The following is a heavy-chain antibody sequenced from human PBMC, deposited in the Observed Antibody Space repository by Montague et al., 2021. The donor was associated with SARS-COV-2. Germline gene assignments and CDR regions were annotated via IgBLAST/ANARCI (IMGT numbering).Heavy chain of an antibody. J-gene: IGHJ5*02. CDR2: IYYSGST. CDR1: GGSISSTSYY. Sequence: SETLSLTCTVSGGSISSTSYYWGWIRQPPGKGLEWIGSIYYSGSTYYNPSLKSRVTISVDTSKTHFSLKLSSVTAADTAVYYCVRQPGQWLPREWFWFDPWGQGTLVTVSS. D-gene: IGHD6-19*01. V-gene: IGHV4-39*01. CDR3: VRQPGQWLPREWFWFDP.